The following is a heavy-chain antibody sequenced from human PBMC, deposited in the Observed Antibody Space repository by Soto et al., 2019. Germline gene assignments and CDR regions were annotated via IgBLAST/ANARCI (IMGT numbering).Heavy chain of an antibody. V-gene: IGHV1-69*06. CDR2: IIPIFATA. Sequence: SVKVSSKASGGTFSSYAISWVRQATGAGLEWMGGIIPIFATANYAQKFQGRVTITADKSTSTAYMELSSLRSEDTAVYYCARGPSLVVPGLTFTWLDPWGQGTLVTVSS. CDR3: ARGPSLVVPGLTFTWLDP. D-gene: IGHD2-2*01. J-gene: IGHJ5*02. CDR1: GGTFSSYA.